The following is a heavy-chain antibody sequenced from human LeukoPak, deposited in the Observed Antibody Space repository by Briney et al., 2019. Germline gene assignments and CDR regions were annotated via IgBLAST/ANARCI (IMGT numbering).Heavy chain of an antibody. D-gene: IGHD2-2*02. J-gene: IGHJ5*02. CDR3: ARDIIGYCSSTSCYKRFLEWFDP. V-gene: IGHV4-38-2*02. Sequence: SETLSLTCAVSGYSISSGYYWGWIRQPPGKGLEWIGSIYHSGSTYYNPSLKSRVTISVDTSKNQFSLKLSSVTAADTAVYYCARDIIGYCSSTSCYKRFLEWFDPWGQGTLVTVSS. CDR2: IYHSGST. CDR1: GYSISSGYY.